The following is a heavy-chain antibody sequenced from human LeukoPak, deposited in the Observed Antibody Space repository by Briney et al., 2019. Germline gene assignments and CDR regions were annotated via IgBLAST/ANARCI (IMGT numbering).Heavy chain of an antibody. D-gene: IGHD3-9*01. CDR3: ARVMIRSNSAGILAD. CDR2: INGDGSGT. CDR1: GFTFSSYW. J-gene: IGHJ4*02. Sequence: GGSLRLSCAASGFTFSSYWMYWVRQAPGKGPVWVSRINGDGSGTNYADSVKGRFTISRDNAKNTLYLQMNSLRVKDTAAYDCARVMIRSNSAGILADWGQGTLVTVSP. V-gene: IGHV3-74*01.